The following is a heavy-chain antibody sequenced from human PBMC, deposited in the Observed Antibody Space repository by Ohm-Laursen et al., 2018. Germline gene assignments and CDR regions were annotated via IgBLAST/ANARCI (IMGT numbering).Heavy chain of an antibody. CDR3: ARGFTIARTGADY. CDR2: ITYNGDNS. V-gene: IGHV3-64*01. J-gene: IGHJ4*02. CDR1: GFTFSSYN. D-gene: IGHD1-26*01. Sequence: GSLRLSYAASGFTFSSYNMHWVRQAPGKGLEYVSTITYNGDNSFYANSVRGRFTISRDNSKNTLYLQMGSLTTEDMAIYYCARGFTIARTGADYWGQGTLVTVSS.